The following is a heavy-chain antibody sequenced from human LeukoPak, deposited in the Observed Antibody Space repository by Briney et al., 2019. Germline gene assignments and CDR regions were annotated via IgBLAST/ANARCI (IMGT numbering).Heavy chain of an antibody. Sequence: GGSLRLSCAASGFAFSRYGMYWVRQAPGKGLEWVALILYDGSKQYYADSVKGRFTVSRDNSKKTLYLQMNSLRTDDTAVYYCAKTQGEQPLYGMDVWGQGTTVIVSS. CDR3: AKTQGEQPLYGMDV. CDR2: ILYDGSKQ. CDR1: GFAFSRYG. J-gene: IGHJ6*02. D-gene: IGHD3-16*01. V-gene: IGHV3-30*18.